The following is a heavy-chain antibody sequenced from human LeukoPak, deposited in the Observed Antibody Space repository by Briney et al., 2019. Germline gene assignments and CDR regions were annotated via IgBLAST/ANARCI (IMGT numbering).Heavy chain of an antibody. V-gene: IGHV4-4*07. D-gene: IGHD2-2*01. Sequence: SETLSLTCTVSGGSISSYYWSWIRQPAGKGLEWIGRIYTSGSTNYNPSLKSRVTMSVDTSKNQFSLKLSSVTAADTAVYYCARDSQVVPAATSYYYYGMDVWGQGTTVTVSS. J-gene: IGHJ6*02. CDR1: GGSISSYY. CDR3: ARDSQVVPAATSYYYYGMDV. CDR2: IYTSGST.